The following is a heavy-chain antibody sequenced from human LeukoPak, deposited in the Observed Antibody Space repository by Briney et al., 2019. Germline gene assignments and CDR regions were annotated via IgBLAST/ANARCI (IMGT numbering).Heavy chain of an antibody. V-gene: IGHV4-34*01. CDR3: ATHDYGDTGWFDP. CDR1: GGSFSGYY. D-gene: IGHD4-17*01. J-gene: IGHJ5*02. Sequence: SETLSLTCAVYGGSFSGYYWSWIRQPPGKGLEWIGSIYHSGSTFYNPSLKSRVTISVETSKNQFSLKLTSVTAADTAVYYCATHDYGDTGWFDPWGQGTLVTVSS. CDR2: IYHSGST.